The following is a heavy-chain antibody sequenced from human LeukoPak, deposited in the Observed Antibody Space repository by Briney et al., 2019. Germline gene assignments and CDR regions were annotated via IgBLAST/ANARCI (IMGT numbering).Heavy chain of an antibody. CDR2: ISGSGGST. V-gene: IGHV3-23*01. CDR3: AKGPPYCSGGSCYFPNWFDP. Sequence: GGSLRLSCAASGFIFSNYAMSWVRQAPGKGLEWVSAISGSGGSTYYADSVKGRFTISRDNSKNTLYLQMNSLRAEDTAVYYCAKGPPYCSGGSCYFPNWFDPWGQGTLVTVSS. D-gene: IGHD2-15*01. CDR1: GFIFSNYA. J-gene: IGHJ5*02.